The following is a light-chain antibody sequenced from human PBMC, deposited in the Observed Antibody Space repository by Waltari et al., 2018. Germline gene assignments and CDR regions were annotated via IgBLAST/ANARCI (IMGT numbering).Light chain of an antibody. CDR2: GAS. V-gene: IGKV3-15*01. CDR3: QERGRT. CDR1: QSLSSN. J-gene: IGKJ1*01. Sequence: IVMTQSPATLSVSPGEGATLPCKDSQSLSSNLAWYQQKPGQLPRLLIYGASTRATGIPARFSGSGSGTEFTLTISSLQAEDFAVYYCQERGRTFGQGTKVEIK.